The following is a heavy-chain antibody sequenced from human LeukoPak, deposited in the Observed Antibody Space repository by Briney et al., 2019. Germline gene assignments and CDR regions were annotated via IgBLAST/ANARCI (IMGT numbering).Heavy chain of an antibody. CDR2: IYYSGST. CDR3: AELRPLGDY. Sequence: PSETLSLTCTVSGGSIRSYYWSWIRQPPGKGLEWIGYIYYSGSTNYNPSLKSRVTISVDTSKNQFSLKLSSVTAADTAVYYCAELRPLGDYWGQGTLVTVSS. CDR1: GGSIRSYY. J-gene: IGHJ4*02. V-gene: IGHV4-59*01. D-gene: IGHD1-1*01.